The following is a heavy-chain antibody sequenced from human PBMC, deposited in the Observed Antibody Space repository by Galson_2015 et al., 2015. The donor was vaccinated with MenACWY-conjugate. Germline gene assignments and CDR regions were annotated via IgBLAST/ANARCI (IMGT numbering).Heavy chain of an antibody. Sequence: SLRLSCAASGFIFNTYWMHWVRQAPGKGLVWVSRINPGGSSTTYADSVKDRFTISRDNAKNTLYLQMNSLRPGDTAVFYCAKSRGASCYFDSWGQGTLVTVSS. CDR2: INPGGSST. D-gene: IGHD1-26*01. CDR1: GFIFNTYW. CDR3: AKSRGASCYFDS. V-gene: IGHV3-74*01. J-gene: IGHJ4*02.